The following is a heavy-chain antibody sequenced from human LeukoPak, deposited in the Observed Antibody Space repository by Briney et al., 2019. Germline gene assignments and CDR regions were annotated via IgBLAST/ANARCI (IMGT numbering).Heavy chain of an antibody. CDR3: ASAYHGAFDI. Sequence: SETLSLTCTVSGGSISSGGYYWSWIRQHPGKGLEWIGYIYYSGSNYYNPSLKGRVTISVDTSKNQFSLKLSSVTAADTAVYYCASAYHGAFDIWGQGTMVTVSS. D-gene: IGHD2-2*01. CDR1: GGSISSGGYY. V-gene: IGHV4-31*03. CDR2: IYYSGSN. J-gene: IGHJ3*02.